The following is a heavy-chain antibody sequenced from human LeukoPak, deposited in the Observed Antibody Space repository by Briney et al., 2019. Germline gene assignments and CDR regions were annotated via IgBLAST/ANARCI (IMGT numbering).Heavy chain of an antibody. CDR2: IYYSGST. V-gene: IGHV4-59*01. CDR1: GGSISSYY. CDR3: ASRYGSGSYGFDY. Sequence: SETLSLTCTVSGGSISSYYWSWIRQPPGKGLEWIGYIYYSGSTNYNPSLKSQVTISVDTSKNQFSLKLSSVTAADTAVYYCASRYGSGSYGFDYWGQGTLVTVSS. D-gene: IGHD3-10*01. J-gene: IGHJ4*02.